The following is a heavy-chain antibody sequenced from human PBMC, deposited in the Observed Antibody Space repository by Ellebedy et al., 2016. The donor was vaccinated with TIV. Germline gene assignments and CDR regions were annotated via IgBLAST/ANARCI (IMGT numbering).Heavy chain of an antibody. CDR1: GGSFSNYH. V-gene: IGHV4-34*01. J-gene: IGHJ4*02. Sequence: SETLSLXXGVYGGSFSNYHWSWIRQSPGKGLEWIGEINHGGNTRYNPSLKSRVTMSLDTSTNQFSLRLHSMTAADTAVYYCARSPYGDYSRNFDYWGQGTLVTVSS. D-gene: IGHD4-17*01. CDR2: INHGGNT. CDR3: ARSPYGDYSRNFDY.